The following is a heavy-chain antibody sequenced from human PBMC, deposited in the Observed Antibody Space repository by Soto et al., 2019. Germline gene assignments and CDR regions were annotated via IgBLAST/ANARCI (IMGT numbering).Heavy chain of an antibody. J-gene: IGHJ4*02. CDR2: IYHSGST. V-gene: IGHV4-4*02. D-gene: IGHD3-16*01. CDR1: GGSISSSNW. Sequence: QVQLQESGPGLVKPSGTLSLTCAVSGGSISSSNWWSWVRQPPGKGLEWIGEIYHSGSTNYNPSLKSRATISXXKXKXXFSLKLSSVTAADTAVYYCARTYYDYVWGSFYFDYWGQGTLVTVSS. CDR3: ARTYYDYVWGSFYFDY.